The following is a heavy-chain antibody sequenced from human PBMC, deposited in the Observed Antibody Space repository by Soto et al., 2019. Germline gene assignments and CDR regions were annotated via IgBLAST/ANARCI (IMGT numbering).Heavy chain of an antibody. Sequence: SETLSLTCTVSGGSISSYYWSWIRQPPGKGLEWIGYIYYSGSTNYNPSLKSRVTISVDTSKNQFSLKLSSVTAADTAVYYCARESITMVPHFGYYYYGMDVWGQGTTVTVSS. CDR2: IYYSGST. D-gene: IGHD3-10*01. CDR1: GGSISSYY. CDR3: ARESITMVPHFGYYYYGMDV. V-gene: IGHV4-59*01. J-gene: IGHJ6*02.